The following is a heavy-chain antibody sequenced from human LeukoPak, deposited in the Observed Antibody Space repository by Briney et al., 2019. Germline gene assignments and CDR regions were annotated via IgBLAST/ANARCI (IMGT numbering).Heavy chain of an antibody. CDR3: ARDHLIAAALLDY. V-gene: IGHV3-21*01. CDR2: ISSSSSYI. D-gene: IGHD6-13*01. J-gene: IGHJ4*02. CDR1: GFTFSSYS. Sequence: PGGSLRLSCAASGFTFSSYSMNWVRQAPGKGLEWVSSISSSSSYIYYADSVKGRFTISRDNAKNSLYLQMNSLRAEDTAVYYCARDHLIAAALLDYWGQGTLVTVSS.